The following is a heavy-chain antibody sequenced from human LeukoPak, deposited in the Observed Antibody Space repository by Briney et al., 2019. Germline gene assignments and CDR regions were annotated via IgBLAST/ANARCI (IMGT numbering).Heavy chain of an antibody. D-gene: IGHD2-2*01. CDR3: AKGGIVVEDY. J-gene: IGHJ4*02. Sequence: GGSLRLSCAASGFTFSSYGMHWVRQAPGKGLEWVAVISYDGSNKYYADSVKGRFTISRDNSKSTLYLQMNSLRAEDTAVYYCAKGGIVVEDYWGQGTLVTVSS. CDR2: ISYDGSNK. CDR1: GFTFSSYG. V-gene: IGHV3-30*18.